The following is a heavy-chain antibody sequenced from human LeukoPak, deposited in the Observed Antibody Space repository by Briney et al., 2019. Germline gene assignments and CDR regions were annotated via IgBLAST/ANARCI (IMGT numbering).Heavy chain of an antibody. Sequence: ASVTVSCTASGGTFSIYAISWVRQAPGQGLELMGGIIPIFGTANYAQKFQGRVTITADESTSTAYMELSSLRSEDTAVYYCARSVGYCSSTTCWYYFDYWGQGTLVTVSS. J-gene: IGHJ4*02. CDR2: IIPIFGTA. D-gene: IGHD2-2*01. V-gene: IGHV1-69*01. CDR1: GGTFSIYA. CDR3: ARSVGYCSSTTCWYYFDY.